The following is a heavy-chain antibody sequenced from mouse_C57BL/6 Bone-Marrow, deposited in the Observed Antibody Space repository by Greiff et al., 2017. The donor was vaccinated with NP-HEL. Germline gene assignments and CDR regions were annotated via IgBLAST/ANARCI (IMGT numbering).Heavy chain of an antibody. V-gene: IGHV1-81*01. J-gene: IGHJ3*01. CDR2: IYPRSGNT. CDR3: ARAPYYYGSSTWFAY. D-gene: IGHD1-1*01. Sequence: VQLQQSGAELARPGASVKLSCKASGYTFTSYGISWVTQRTGQGLEWIGEIYPRSGNTYYNEKFKGKATLTADKSSSTAYMELRSLTSEDSAVYFCARAPYYYGSSTWFAYWGQGTLVTGSA. CDR1: GYTFTSYG.